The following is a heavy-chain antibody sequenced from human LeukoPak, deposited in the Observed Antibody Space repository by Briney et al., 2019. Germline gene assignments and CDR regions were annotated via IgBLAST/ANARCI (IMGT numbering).Heavy chain of an antibody. CDR3: ARSVLRYFDWLPDY. V-gene: IGHV4-30-2*01. CDR2: IYHSGST. CDR1: GGSISSGGYY. J-gene: IGHJ4*02. Sequence: SETLSLTCTVSGGSISSGGYYWSWIRQPPGKGLEWIGYIYHSGSTYYNPSLKSRVTISVDTSKNQFSLKLSSVTAADTAVYYCARSVLRYFDWLPDYWGQGTLVTVSS. D-gene: IGHD3-9*01.